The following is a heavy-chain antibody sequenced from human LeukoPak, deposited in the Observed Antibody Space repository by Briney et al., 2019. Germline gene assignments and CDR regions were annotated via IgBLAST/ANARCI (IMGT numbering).Heavy chain of an antibody. CDR1: GFTFSSYS. CDR3: ARDRSYCGGDCYFPRSYGMDV. J-gene: IGHJ6*02. Sequence: PGGSLRLSCAASGFTFSSYSMNWVRQAPGKGLEWVSSISSSSSYIYYADSVKGRFTISRDNAKNSLYLQMNSLRAEDTAVYYCARDRSYCGGDCYFPRSYGMDVWAKGPRSPSP. V-gene: IGHV3-21*01. CDR2: ISSSSSYI. D-gene: IGHD2-21*02.